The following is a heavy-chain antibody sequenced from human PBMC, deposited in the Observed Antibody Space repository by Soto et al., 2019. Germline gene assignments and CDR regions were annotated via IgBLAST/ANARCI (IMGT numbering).Heavy chain of an antibody. CDR2: INPNSGGT. Sequence: QVQLVQSGAEVRKPGASVKVSCKASGYTFTGYYMHWVPQAPGQGLEWMGWINPNSGGTNYAQKFQGRVTMTRDTSISTAYMQLSRLRSDDTAVYYCARDDSSGYSYFDYWGQGTLVTVSS. CDR3: ARDDSSGYSYFDY. D-gene: IGHD3-22*01. V-gene: IGHV1-2*02. CDR1: GYTFTGYY. J-gene: IGHJ4*02.